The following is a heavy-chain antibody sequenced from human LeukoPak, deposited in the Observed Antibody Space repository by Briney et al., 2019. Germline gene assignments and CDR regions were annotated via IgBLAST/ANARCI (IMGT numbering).Heavy chain of an antibody. V-gene: IGHV3-7*01. Sequence: GGXLRLSCAASGFTFSSYWMSWVRQAPGKGLEWVANIKQDGSEKYYVDSVKGRFTISRDNDKNSLYMQMNSLRAEDTAVYYCARDQRFLVSWGQGTLVTVSS. D-gene: IGHD3-3*01. CDR1: GFTFSSYW. J-gene: IGHJ4*02. CDR2: IKQDGSEK. CDR3: ARDQRFLVS.